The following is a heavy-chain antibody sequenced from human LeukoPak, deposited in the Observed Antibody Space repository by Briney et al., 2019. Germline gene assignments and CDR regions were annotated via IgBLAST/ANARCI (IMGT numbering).Heavy chain of an antibody. CDR3: AKAAARWLQGAYFDY. Sequence: GGSLRLSCTASGFTFSNYWMSWVRQAPGKGLEWVSAISGSGGSTYYADSVKGRFTISRDNSKNTLYLQMNSLRAEDTAVYYCAKAAARWLQGAYFDYWGQGTLVTVSS. V-gene: IGHV3-23*01. CDR1: GFTFSNYW. CDR2: ISGSGGST. D-gene: IGHD5-24*01. J-gene: IGHJ4*02.